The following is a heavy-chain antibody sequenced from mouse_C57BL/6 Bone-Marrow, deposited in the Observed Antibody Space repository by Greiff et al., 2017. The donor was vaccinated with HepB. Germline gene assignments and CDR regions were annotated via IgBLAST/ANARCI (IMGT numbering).Heavy chain of an antibody. Sequence: VQLKESGGGLVQLGESLKLSCESNEYEFPSHDMSWVRKTPEKRLELVAAINSDGGSTYYPDTMERRFIISRDNTKKTLYLQMSSLRSEDTALYYCARPFLTSAWFAYWGQGTLVTVSA. J-gene: IGHJ3*01. CDR3: ARPFLTSAWFAY. V-gene: IGHV5-2*01. D-gene: IGHD1-1*01. CDR1: EYEFPSHD. CDR2: INSDGGST.